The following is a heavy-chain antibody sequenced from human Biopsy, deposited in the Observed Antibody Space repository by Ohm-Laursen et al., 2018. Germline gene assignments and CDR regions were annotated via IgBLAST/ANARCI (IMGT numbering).Heavy chain of an antibody. J-gene: IGHJ1*01. CDR1: GFTFSNYE. Sequence: SLRLSCAASGFTFSNYEMNWVRQAPGKGLEWVSYISSGGSTIYYAGSVKGRFTISRDNARNSLYLQMNSLRADDTAVDYCARVSNYPRKDFQHWGQGTLVTVSS. CDR2: ISSGGSTI. CDR3: ARVSNYPRKDFQH. V-gene: IGHV3-48*03. D-gene: IGHD4/OR15-4a*01.